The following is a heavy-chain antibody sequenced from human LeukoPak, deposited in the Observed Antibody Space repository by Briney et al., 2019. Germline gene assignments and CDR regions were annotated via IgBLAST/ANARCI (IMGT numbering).Heavy chain of an antibody. D-gene: IGHD3-10*01. CDR1: GFTFSSYG. CDR3: AKDFEEGPVVLWFGDPRPMDV. V-gene: IGHV3-23*01. CDR2: ISGSGGST. Sequence: GGSLRLSCAASGFTFSSYGMSWVRQAPGKGLEWVSAISGSGGSTYYADSVKGRFTISRDNSKDTLYLQMNSLRAEDTAVYYCAKDFEEGPVVLWFGDPRPMDVWGKGTTVTVSS. J-gene: IGHJ6*03.